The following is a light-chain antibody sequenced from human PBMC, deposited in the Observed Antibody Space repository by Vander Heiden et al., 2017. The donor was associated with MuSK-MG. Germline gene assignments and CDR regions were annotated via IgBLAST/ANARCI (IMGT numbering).Light chain of an antibody. J-gene: IGKJ2*01. CDR2: GAS. CDR1: QSVSRNY. V-gene: IGKV3-20*01. Sequence: EIVLTQSPGTLSLSPGERGTLSCRASQSVSRNYVAWYQKKPGLPPRLLIYGASNRATGIPDRCSGSGSGTDFTLTITRLEPEDFAVYYCQQYGSSPPVTFGQGTRLEIK. CDR3: QQYGSSPPVT.